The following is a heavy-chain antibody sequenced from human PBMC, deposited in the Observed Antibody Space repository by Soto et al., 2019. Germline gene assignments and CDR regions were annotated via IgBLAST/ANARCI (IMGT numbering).Heavy chain of an antibody. CDR2: ISSSSSYI. J-gene: IGHJ4*02. D-gene: IGHD6-13*01. CDR1: GFTFSSYT. CDR3: ARDLPYSEVAATFDH. Sequence: GGSLRLSCEASGFTFSSYTMNWVRQAPGKGLEWVSSISSSSSYIFYADSVNGRFTISRDNAKNSLFLQMSSLRVDDTAVYFCARDLPYSEVAATFDHWGQGTQVTVSS. V-gene: IGHV3-21*01.